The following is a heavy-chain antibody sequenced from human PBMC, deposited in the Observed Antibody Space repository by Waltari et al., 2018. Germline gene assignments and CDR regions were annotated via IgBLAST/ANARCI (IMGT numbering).Heavy chain of an antibody. CDR3: AKDLGYQYESSGYDY. V-gene: IGHV3-23*01. CDR1: GFTFNNSA. CDR2: ISSSGGST. Sequence: EVQLLESGGGLVQPGGSLRLSCAASGFTFNNSALSWVRQAPGKGLEWVSAISSSGGSTFWADSVKGRFTISRDNSKNTLILQMNSLRAEDTAVYYCAKDLGYQYESSGYDYWGQGTLVTVSS. J-gene: IGHJ4*02. D-gene: IGHD3-22*01.